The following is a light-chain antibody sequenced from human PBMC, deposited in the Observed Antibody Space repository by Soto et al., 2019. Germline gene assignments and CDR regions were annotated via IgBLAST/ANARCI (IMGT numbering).Light chain of an antibody. CDR2: RAS. V-gene: IGKV3-15*01. J-gene: IGKJ1*01. CDR1: QSVSSS. Sequence: EILMTQSPATLSVSPGERATLSCRASQSVSSSLAWYQQKPGQAPRLLIYRASTRATGIPARFSGSGSGTEFTLTISSLQSEDFAVYYCHHYDNWPPWTFGQGTKVDIK. CDR3: HHYDNWPPWT.